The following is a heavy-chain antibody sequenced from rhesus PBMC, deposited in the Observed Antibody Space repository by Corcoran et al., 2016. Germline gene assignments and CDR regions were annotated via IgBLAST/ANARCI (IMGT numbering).Heavy chain of an antibody. CDR1: GYTFTDHY. CDR2: VEPEDGYA. Sequence: EVQLVQSGAEVMKPGATVKISCKAAGYTFTDHYLNWERQAPGKVLEEMGGVEPEDGYADSSHKVQARVTVTADVSTDTAYLERSSLGSEDTAVYYCATSVAATLDYWGQGVLVTVSS. J-gene: IGHJ4*01. CDR3: ATSVAATLDY. D-gene: IGHD4-29*01. V-gene: IGHV1-111*02.